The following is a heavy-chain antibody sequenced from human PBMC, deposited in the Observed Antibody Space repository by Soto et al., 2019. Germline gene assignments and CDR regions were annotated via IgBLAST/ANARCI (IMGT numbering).Heavy chain of an antibody. CDR2: IKSKTDGGTT. J-gene: IGHJ4*02. CDR3: TTITMIVVGPYDY. V-gene: IGHV3-15*01. CDR1: GFTFSNAW. D-gene: IGHD3-22*01. Sequence: GGSLRLSCAASGFTFSNAWMSWVRQAPGKGLEWVGRIKSKTDGGTTDYAAPVKGRFTISRDDSKNTLYLQMNSLKTEDTAVYYCTTITMIVVGPYDYWGQGTLVTVSS.